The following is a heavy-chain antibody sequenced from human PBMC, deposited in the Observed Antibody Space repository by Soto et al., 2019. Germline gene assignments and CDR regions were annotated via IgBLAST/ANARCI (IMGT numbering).Heavy chain of an antibody. J-gene: IGHJ6*02. V-gene: IGHV4-31*03. CDR1: GGSISSGGYY. Sequence: SQTLSLTCTVSGGSISSGGYYWSWIRQHPGKGLEWIGYIYYSGSTYYNPSLKSRVTISVDTSKNQFSLKLSSVTAAATAVYYCAREIIAAAGTDTDMHYYYGMDVCGQGTTVTAS. CDR3: AREIIAAAGTDTDMHYYYGMDV. CDR2: IYYSGST. D-gene: IGHD6-13*01.